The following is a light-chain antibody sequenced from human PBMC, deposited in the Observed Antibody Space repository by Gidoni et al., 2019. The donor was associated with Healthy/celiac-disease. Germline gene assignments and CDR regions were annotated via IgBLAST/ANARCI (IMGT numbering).Light chain of an antibody. J-gene: IGKJ5*01. CDR3: QQYYSTPIT. Sequence: DIVMTQSPDSLAVSLGERATINCKPSQSVLYSSNNKNYLAWYQQKPGQPPKLLIYWASTRESGVPDRFSGSGSGTDFTLTISSLQAEDVAVYYCQQYYSTPITFGQGTRLEIK. CDR2: WAS. V-gene: IGKV4-1*01. CDR1: QSVLYSSNNKNY.